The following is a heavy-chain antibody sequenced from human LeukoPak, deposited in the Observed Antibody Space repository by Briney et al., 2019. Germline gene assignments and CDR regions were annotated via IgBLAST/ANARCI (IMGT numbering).Heavy chain of an antibody. D-gene: IGHD5-18*01. CDR1: GGSFSGYY. J-gene: IGHJ3*02. V-gene: IGHV4-34*01. CDR3: ARARGYSYGYDAFDI. Sequence: SETLSLTCAVYGGSFSGYYWSWIRQPPGKGLEWIGEINHSGSTNYNPSLKSRVTISVDTSKNQFSLKLSSVTAADTAVYYCARARGYSYGYDAFDIWGQGTMVTASS. CDR2: INHSGST.